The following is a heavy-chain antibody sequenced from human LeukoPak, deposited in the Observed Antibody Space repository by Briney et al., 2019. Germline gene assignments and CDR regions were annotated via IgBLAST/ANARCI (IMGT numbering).Heavy chain of an antibody. D-gene: IGHD3-16*01. CDR3: AEVGGGGELDY. J-gene: IGHJ4*02. Sequence: GGSLRLSCAASGFTFSSYAMSWVRQAPGKGLEWVSAISGSGGSTYYADSVKGRFTISRDNSKNTLYLQMNSLRAEDTAVYYWAEVGGGGELDYWGQGTLVTVSS. CDR1: GFTFSSYA. V-gene: IGHV3-23*01. CDR2: ISGSGGST.